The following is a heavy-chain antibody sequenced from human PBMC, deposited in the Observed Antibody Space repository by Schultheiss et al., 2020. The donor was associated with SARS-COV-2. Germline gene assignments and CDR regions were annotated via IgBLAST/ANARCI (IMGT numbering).Heavy chain of an antibody. J-gene: IGHJ3*02. Sequence: GGSLRLSCAASGFTFSDYYMSWIRQAPGKGLEWVSYISSSSSTIYYADSVKGRFTISRDNAKNSLYLQMNSLRAEDTAVYYCARGVYCSSTSCSLDDAFDIWGQGTMVTVSS. V-gene: IGHV3-11*04. CDR1: GFTFSDYY. CDR2: ISSSSSTI. D-gene: IGHD2-2*01. CDR3: ARGVYCSSTSCSLDDAFDI.